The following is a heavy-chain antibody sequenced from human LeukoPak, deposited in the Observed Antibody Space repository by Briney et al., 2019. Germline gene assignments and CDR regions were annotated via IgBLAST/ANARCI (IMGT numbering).Heavy chain of an antibody. J-gene: IGHJ4*01. CDR2: INHSGST. V-gene: IGHV4-34*01. Sequence: SETLSPTCAVYGGSFSGYYWSWIRQPPGKGLEWIGEINHSGSTNYNPSLKSRVTISVDTSKNQFSLKLSSVTAADTAVYYCARAKSKRGDLDYWGQGTLVTVSS. CDR1: GGSFSGYY. D-gene: IGHD2-21*02. CDR3: ARAKSKRGDLDY.